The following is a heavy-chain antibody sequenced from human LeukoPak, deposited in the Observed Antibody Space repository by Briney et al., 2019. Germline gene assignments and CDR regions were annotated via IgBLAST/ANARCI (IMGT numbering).Heavy chain of an antibody. CDR1: GFTFSSYG. Sequence: GGSLRLSCAASGFTFSSYGMHWVRQAPGKGLEWVAFIRYDGSNKYYADSVKGRFTISRDNSKNTLYLQMNSLRAEDTAVYYCAKGPYDILTEDAFDIWGQGTMVTVSS. CDR3: AKGPYDILTEDAFDI. V-gene: IGHV3-30*02. CDR2: IRYDGSNK. J-gene: IGHJ3*02. D-gene: IGHD3-9*01.